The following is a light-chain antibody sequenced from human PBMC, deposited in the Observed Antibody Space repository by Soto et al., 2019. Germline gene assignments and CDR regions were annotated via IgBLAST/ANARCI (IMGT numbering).Light chain of an antibody. CDR3: QQYGSSLSLT. CDR1: QSVSSSY. Sequence: EIVLTQSPATVSLSPGERATLSCGASQSVSSSYLAWYQQKPGLAPRLLIYDASSRATGIPDRFSGSGSGTDFPLTISRLEPEDFGVYYCQQYGSSLSLTFGGGTKV. J-gene: IGKJ4*01. CDR2: DAS. V-gene: IGKV3D-20*01.